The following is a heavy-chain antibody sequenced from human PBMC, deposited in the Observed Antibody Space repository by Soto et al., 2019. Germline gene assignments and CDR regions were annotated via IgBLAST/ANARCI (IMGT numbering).Heavy chain of an antibody. Sequence: VAAVKFSCKASGYTFTDYYVHWVRQAPGQGLEWMGWINPISGGTNYAQNFQGRVTMTRDTSISTAYMELSRLTSDDTAVYYCTRGLVMTVAGTAASSFTPWGKGPRATVPS. CDR1: GYTFTDYY. D-gene: IGHD6-19*01. CDR3: TRGLVMTVAGTAASSFTP. V-gene: IGHV1-2*02. J-gene: IGHJ5*02. CDR2: INPISGGT.